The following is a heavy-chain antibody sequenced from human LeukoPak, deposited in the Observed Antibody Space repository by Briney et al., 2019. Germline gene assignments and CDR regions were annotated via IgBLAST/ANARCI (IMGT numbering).Heavy chain of an antibody. V-gene: IGHV3-30*18. Sequence: PGGSLRLSCAASGFTFSSYGMHWVRQAPGKGLEWVAVISYDGSNKYYADSVKGRFTISRDNSKNTLYLQMNSLRAEDTAVYYCAKDRVLLWFGELSLLDAFDYWGQGTLVTGSS. CDR1: GFTFSSYG. J-gene: IGHJ4*02. CDR3: AKDRVLLWFGELSLLDAFDY. CDR2: ISYDGSNK. D-gene: IGHD3-10*01.